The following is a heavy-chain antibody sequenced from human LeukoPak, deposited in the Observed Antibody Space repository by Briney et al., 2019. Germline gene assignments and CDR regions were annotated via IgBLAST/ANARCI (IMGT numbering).Heavy chain of an antibody. CDR3: ASRRGGI. V-gene: IGHV3-7*01. CDR1: GFTFSNYW. J-gene: IGHJ4*02. CDR2: IQQEGSEI. Sequence: GGSLRLSCVASGFTFSNYWMNWVRQVPGKGLEWVASIQQEGSEIYYVDSVKGRFTISRDNAKKSLYLQMNSLRVEDTAVYYCASRRGGIWGQGTLVTVSS. D-gene: IGHD1-14*01.